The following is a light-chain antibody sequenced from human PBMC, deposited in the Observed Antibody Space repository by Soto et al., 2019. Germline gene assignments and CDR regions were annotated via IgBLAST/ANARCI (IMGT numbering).Light chain of an antibody. CDR3: QQYNSYPWT. J-gene: IGKJ1*01. CDR1: QGISSS. CDR2: AAS. Sequence: DIQLTQSPSFLSASVGDRVTITCRASQGISSSLAWYQQKPGEAPRLLIYAASTLQSGVPSRFSGSGSGTEFTLTISSLQPEDFASYYCQQYNSYPWTFGQGTKVDIK. V-gene: IGKV1-9*01.